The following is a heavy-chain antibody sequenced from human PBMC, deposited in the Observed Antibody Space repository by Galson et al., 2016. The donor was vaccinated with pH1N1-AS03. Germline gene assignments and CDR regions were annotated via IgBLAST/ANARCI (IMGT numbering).Heavy chain of an antibody. Sequence: LSLTCNVSGYSITTGHYWGWIRQPPGKGLEWIGSIYPGVNADYNPSLKSRVTISVDTSKNQFSLKLSSVTAADTAVYYCARSPRVISVAGTFPSRFDPWGQGTLVTVSS. CDR1: GYSITTGHY. CDR3: ARSPRVISVAGTFPSRFDP. J-gene: IGHJ5*02. D-gene: IGHD6-19*01. CDR2: IYPGVNA. V-gene: IGHV4-38-2*02.